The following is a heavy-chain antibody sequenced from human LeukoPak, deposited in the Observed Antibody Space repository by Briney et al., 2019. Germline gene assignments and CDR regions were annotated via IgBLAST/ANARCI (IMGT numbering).Heavy chain of an antibody. V-gene: IGHV3-30*03. CDR3: ARDRDLGAAAYCFDY. CDR1: GFTFSRYA. D-gene: IGHD6-13*01. CDR2: ISYNGNDK. Sequence: GGSLRLSCAVSGFTFSRYAMHWVRQAPGKGLEWVAVISYNGNDKYNADSVKGRFTISRDNSKNTLYLQMNSLRAEDTAMYYCARDRDLGAAAYCFDYWGRGTLVTVPS. J-gene: IGHJ4*02.